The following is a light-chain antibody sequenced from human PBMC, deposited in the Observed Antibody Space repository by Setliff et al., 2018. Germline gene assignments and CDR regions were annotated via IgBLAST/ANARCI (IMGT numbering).Light chain of an antibody. CDR3: QQYRT. V-gene: IGKV4-1*01. Sequence: DIVMTQSPDSLAVSLGERATINCKSSQSVLYSSNNKNYLAWYQQKPGQPPKLLIYWASTRESGVPDRFSGSGSGTDFTLTISSLQAEDVAVYYCQQYRTVGQGTKVDIK. J-gene: IGKJ1*01. CDR2: WAS. CDR1: QSVLYSSNNKNY.